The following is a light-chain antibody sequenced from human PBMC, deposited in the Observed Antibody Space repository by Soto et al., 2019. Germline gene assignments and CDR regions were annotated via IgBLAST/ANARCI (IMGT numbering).Light chain of an antibody. J-gene: IGKJ2*01. CDR3: QQYSSSSGYT. Sequence: VLTQSPGTLSLSPGERATLSCRASQNIATQFFTWYQQRPGQAPRVLLYGTSTRATGIPDRFSGSGSGTDFSLTISRLEPEDFAVYYCQQYSSSSGYTFGQGTKLEIK. CDR1: QNIATQF. V-gene: IGKV3-20*01. CDR2: GTS.